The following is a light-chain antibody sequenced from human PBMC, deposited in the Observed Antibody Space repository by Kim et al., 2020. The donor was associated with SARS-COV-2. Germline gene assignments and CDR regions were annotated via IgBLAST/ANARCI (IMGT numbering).Light chain of an antibody. CDR3: SAWDSSLNAWV. CDR1: NNKVANQG. CDR2: RNN. Sequence: RPPTTLHTTGNNNKVANQGAAWIRQHQGHPPKLLSYRNNNRPSGISERFSASRSGDTASLTITGLQPEDETDYYCSAWDSSLNAWVFGGGTQLTVL. J-gene: IGLJ3*02. V-gene: IGLV10-54*04.